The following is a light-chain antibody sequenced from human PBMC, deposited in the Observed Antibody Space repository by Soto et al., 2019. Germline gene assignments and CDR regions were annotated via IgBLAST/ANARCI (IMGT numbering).Light chain of an antibody. J-gene: IGLJ1*01. CDR3: CSYAGRTTPYV. CDR1: SNEVGSYYL. CDR2: EGS. V-gene: IGLV2-23*01. Sequence: QSALTQPASVSGSPGQSITISCSGTSNEVGSYYLVSWYQQHPGKAPELMIYEGSKRPSGVSDRFSGSYSDNTASLTISGLQAEDEADYFCCSYAGRTTPYVFGIGTKVTVL.